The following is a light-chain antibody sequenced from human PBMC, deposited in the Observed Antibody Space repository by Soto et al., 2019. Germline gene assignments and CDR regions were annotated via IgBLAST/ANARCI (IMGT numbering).Light chain of an antibody. CDR1: QSVSGW. CDR3: QQSYSTPLT. CDR2: DAS. Sequence: DLQMTQSPSTLSASVGATVTVTCRASQSVSGWLAWYQQKPGEAPKLLIYDASALPRGVPSRFSVGGSGTDGTITLSSLQPEDVATYSGQQSYSTPLTFGGGTKVDI. V-gene: IGKV1-39*01. J-gene: IGKJ4*01.